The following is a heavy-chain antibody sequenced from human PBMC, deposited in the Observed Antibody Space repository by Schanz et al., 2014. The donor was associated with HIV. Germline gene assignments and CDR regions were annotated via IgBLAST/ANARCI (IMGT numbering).Heavy chain of an antibody. Sequence: VQLVESGGGLVKPGESLRLSCAASGFTFSRYTMSWVRQAPGKGLEWVTVISNDGSNKYYTDSVKGRFTISRDNSKNTLYLQMNSLRAEDTAVYYCARVRDTSYYDSSGYYLDYWGQGTLVTVSS. CDR3: ARVRDTSYYDSSGYYLDY. V-gene: IGHV3-30*14. CDR1: GFTFSRYT. D-gene: IGHD3-22*01. J-gene: IGHJ4*02. CDR2: ISNDGSNK.